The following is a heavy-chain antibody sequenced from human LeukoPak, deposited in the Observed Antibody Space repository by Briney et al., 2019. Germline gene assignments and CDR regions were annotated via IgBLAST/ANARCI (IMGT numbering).Heavy chain of an antibody. Sequence: GGSLRLSCAAFGFTFSSYGMSWVRQAPGKGLEWVSAIGGRDGSTYYADSVKGRFTISRDNSKDTLYVQMNSLRAEDTAVYYCAKGHYYGSGSLDYWGQGTLVTVSS. CDR2: IGGRDGST. J-gene: IGHJ4*02. D-gene: IGHD3-10*01. V-gene: IGHV3-23*01. CDR1: GFTFSSYG. CDR3: AKGHYYGSGSLDY.